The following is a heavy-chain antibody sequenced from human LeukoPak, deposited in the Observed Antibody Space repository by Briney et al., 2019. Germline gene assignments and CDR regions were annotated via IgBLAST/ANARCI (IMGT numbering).Heavy chain of an antibody. CDR3: ARDNVVSAATLYYGMDV. Sequence: ASVKVSCKASGYTFTSYYMHWVRQAPGQGLEWMGIINPSGGSTSYAQKFQGRVTMTRDTSTSTVYMELSSLRSEDTAVYYCARDNVVSAATLYYGMDVWGQGTTVTVSS. CDR1: GYTFTSYY. D-gene: IGHD2-2*01. CDR2: INPSGGST. J-gene: IGHJ6*02. V-gene: IGHV1-46*01.